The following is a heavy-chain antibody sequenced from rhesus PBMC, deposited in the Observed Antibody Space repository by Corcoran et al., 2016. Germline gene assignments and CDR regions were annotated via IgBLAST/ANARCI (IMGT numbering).Heavy chain of an antibody. CDR2: IYGNSAIT. CDR1: GGSISGYYY. CDR3: AREAYDSGADY. D-gene: IGHD3-28*01. Sequence: QVLLQQWGEGLVKPSETLSLTCAVYGGSISGYYYWSWIRQPPGKGLEWIGYIYGNSAITTYNPSLKNRVTISKDTSKTQFSLKLSSVTAADTAVYYCAREAYDSGADYWGQGVLVTVSS. V-gene: IGHV4-73*01. J-gene: IGHJ4*01.